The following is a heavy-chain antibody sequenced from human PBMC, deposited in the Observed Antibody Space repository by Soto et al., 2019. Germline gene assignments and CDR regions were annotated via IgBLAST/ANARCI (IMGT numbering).Heavy chain of an antibody. D-gene: IGHD3-22*01. Sequence: GGSLRLSCAASGFTFSSYAMSWVRQAPGKGLEWVSAISGSGGSTYYADSVKGRFTISRDNSKNTLYLQMNSLRAEDTAVYYCAKGLSYYYDSQPFDYWGQGTRVTVSS. CDR1: GFTFSSYA. V-gene: IGHV3-23*01. J-gene: IGHJ4*02. CDR3: AKGLSYYYDSQPFDY. CDR2: ISGSGGST.